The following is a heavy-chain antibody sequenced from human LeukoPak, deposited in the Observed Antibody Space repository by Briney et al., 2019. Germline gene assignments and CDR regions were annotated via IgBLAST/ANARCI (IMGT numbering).Heavy chain of an antibody. Sequence: SETLSLTCAVYGGSFSGYYWSWIRQPPRKGLEWIGEINHSGSTNYNPSLKSRVTISVDTSKNQFSLKLSSVTAADTAVYYCARAPVDTAMILDYWGQGTLVTVSS. CDR1: GGSFSGYY. CDR3: ARAPVDTAMILDY. CDR2: INHSGST. D-gene: IGHD5-18*01. J-gene: IGHJ4*02. V-gene: IGHV4-34*01.